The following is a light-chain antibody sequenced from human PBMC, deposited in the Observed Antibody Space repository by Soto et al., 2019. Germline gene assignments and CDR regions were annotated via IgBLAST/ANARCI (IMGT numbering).Light chain of an antibody. CDR3: QQYGSSPTWT. Sequence: EIVMTQSPATLSVSPGERASLSCRASQSVSSNYLAWYQQKPGQAPRLLIYGASTRATGIPDRFSGSGSGTDFTLTISRLESEDSAVYYCQQYGSSPTWTFGQGTKVDI. CDR1: QSVSSNY. CDR2: GAS. V-gene: IGKV3-20*01. J-gene: IGKJ1*01.